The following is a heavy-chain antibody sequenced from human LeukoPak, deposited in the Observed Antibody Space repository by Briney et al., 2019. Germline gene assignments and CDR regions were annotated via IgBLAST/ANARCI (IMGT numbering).Heavy chain of an antibody. J-gene: IGHJ3*02. CDR1: GGSISSYY. CDR2: IYYSGST. D-gene: IGHD3-10*01. CDR3: ASFTMVRGDPGAFDI. V-gene: IGHV4-59*01. Sequence: SETLSLTCTVSGGSISSYYWSWIRQPPGKGLEWIGYIYYSGSTNYNPSLKSRVTISVDTSKNQFSLKLSSVTAADTAVYYCASFTMVRGDPGAFDIWGQGTMVTVSS.